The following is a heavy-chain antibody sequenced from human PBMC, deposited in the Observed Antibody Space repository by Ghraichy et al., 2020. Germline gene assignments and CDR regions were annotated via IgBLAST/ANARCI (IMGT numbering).Heavy chain of an antibody. V-gene: IGHV4-39*01. J-gene: IGHJ5*02. CDR1: GGSISSSAYY. Sequence: SETLSLTCTVSGGSISSSAYYWGWIRQPPGKGLEWIGSMHYSGSTYYNPSLESRVTTSVDTSKNQFSLKLTSVTAADTAVYYCARQQGYYDILSPFDPWGQGTLVTVSS. CDR2: MHYSGST. D-gene: IGHD3-9*01. CDR3: ARQQGYYDILSPFDP.